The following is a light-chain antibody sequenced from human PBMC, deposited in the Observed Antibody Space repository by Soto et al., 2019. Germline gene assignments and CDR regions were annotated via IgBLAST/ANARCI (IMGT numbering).Light chain of an antibody. V-gene: IGLV2-14*03. Sequence: QSALTQPASVSGSPGQSITISCTGTSSDVGGYNCVSWYQQHPGKAPKLIIYDVSNRPSGFSSRFSGSKSGNTASLTISGLQAEDEAYFYCSSYTSGTIFVFGGGTKLTVL. CDR3: SSYTSGTIFV. J-gene: IGLJ2*01. CDR2: DVS. CDR1: SSDVGGYNC.